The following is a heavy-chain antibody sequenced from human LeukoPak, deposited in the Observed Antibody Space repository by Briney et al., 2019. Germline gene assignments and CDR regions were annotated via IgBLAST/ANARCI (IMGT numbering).Heavy chain of an antibody. D-gene: IGHD6-13*01. V-gene: IGHV1-2*02. CDR1: GYTFTGYY. CDR2: INPKSGGT. CDR3: ATWSSSWSAFDL. J-gene: IGHJ3*01. Sequence: ASVKVSCKASGYTFTGYYMHWVRQAPGQGLEWMRWINPKSGGTNYEQKFQGRVTMTRDTSITTAYMELSRLRSDDTAVYYCATWSSSWSAFDLWGQGTMVAVSS.